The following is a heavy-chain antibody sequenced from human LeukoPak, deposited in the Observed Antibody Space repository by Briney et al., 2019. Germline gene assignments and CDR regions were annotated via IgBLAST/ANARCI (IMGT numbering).Heavy chain of an antibody. CDR3: ARLYQAYCSDL. Sequence: GESLKISCESSGYSFTNYWIGWVRQMPGKGLEWMGIIYPGDSDTRYSPSFQGQVTISADKSISTAYLQWSSLKASDTAIYYCARLYQAYCSDLWGQGTLVTVSS. CDR2: IYPGDSDT. J-gene: IGHJ4*02. D-gene: IGHD3-22*01. V-gene: IGHV5-51*01. CDR1: GYSFTNYW.